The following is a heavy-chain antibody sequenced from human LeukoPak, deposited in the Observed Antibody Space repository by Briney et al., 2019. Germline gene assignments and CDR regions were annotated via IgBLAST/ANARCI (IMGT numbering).Heavy chain of an antibody. CDR1: GGSISSYY. D-gene: IGHD3-16*02. CDR3: ARYVWGSYPTFEDY. Sequence: SQTLSLTCTVSGGSISSYYWSWIRQPPGKGLEWIGYISYSGSTNYNPSLKSRVTISVDTSKNQFSLKVSSVTAADTAAYYCARYVWGSYPTFEDYWGQGTLVTVSS. J-gene: IGHJ4*02. V-gene: IGHV4-59*01. CDR2: ISYSGST.